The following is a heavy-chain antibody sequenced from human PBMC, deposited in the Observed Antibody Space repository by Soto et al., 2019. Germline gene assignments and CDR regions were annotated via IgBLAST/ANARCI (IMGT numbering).Heavy chain of an antibody. CDR1: GFSFSASS. V-gene: IGHV3-73*01. J-gene: IGHJ4*02. CDR2: MRSKAANYVT. Sequence: EVQVVQSGGGLVQPGGSLRLSCAASGFSFSASSVYWIRQAPGKGLEWVGHMRSKAANYVTEYAAAVKGRFTISRDDSQNTASLQMNSLKSEDTAVYFCTQFDHWGQGALVTVSS. CDR3: TQFDH.